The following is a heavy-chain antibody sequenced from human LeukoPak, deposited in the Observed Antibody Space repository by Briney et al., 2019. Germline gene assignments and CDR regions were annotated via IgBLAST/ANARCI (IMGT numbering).Heavy chain of an antibody. J-gene: IGHJ3*02. CDR2: MNPNSGNT. CDR3: ASEYDSSGFRAFDI. CDR1: GYTFTSYD. V-gene: IGHV1-8*03. Sequence: AASVKVSCKASGYTFTSYDIHWVRQATGQGLEWMGWMNPNSGNTDYAQNFQGRLTITRNTSISTAYMELSSLRSEDTAVYYCASEYDSSGFRAFDIWGQGTMVTVSS. D-gene: IGHD3-22*01.